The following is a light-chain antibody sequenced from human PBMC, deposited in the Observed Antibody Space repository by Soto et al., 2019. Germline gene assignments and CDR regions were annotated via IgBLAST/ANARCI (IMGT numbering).Light chain of an antibody. CDR3: ATWSDSLKGWV. V-gene: IGLV1-44*01. J-gene: IGLJ3*02. CDR2: AND. CDR1: SSDIGSNS. Sequence: QSVLTQPPSASRTPGQRVTIPCSGSSSDIGSNSVNWYQQLPGAAPRLLIYANDHQPSGVPDRFSASKSGTSASLAISGVRSEDEAFYYCATWSDSLKGWVFGGGNQLNVL.